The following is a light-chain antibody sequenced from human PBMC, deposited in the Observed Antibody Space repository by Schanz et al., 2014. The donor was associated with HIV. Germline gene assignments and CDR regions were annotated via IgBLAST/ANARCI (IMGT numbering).Light chain of an antibody. CDR3: QQYSSSPRT. J-gene: IGKJ1*01. CDR2: GAS. Sequence: EIVLTQSPGTLSLFPGERAALSCRASQTITSNFLAWYQQRPGQAPRLLIYGASNRATGVPDRFSGSGSGTDFTLTISRLEPEDFAVYYCQQYSSSPRTFGQGTKVEI. V-gene: IGKV3-20*01. CDR1: QTITSNF.